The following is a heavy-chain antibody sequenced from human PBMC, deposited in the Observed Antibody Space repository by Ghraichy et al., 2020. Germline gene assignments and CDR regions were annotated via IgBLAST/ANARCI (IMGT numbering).Heavy chain of an antibody. V-gene: IGHV1-18*01. CDR2: ISAYNGNT. CDR3: ARPYSSARYFDY. CDR1: GYTFTSYG. D-gene: IGHD6-25*01. J-gene: IGHJ4*02. Sequence: ASVKVSCKASGYTFTSYGISWVRQGPGQGLEWMGWISAYNGNTNYAQKLQGRVTMTTDTSTSTAYMELRSLRSDDTAVYYCARPYSSARYFDYWGQGTLVTASS.